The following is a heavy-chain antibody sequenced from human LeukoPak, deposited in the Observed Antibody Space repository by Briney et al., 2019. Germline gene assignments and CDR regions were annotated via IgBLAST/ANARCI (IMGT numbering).Heavy chain of an antibody. CDR2: IYYSGST. CDR3: ARDMTPNDAFDI. V-gene: IGHV4-61*01. Sequence: SETLSLTCTVSGGSVSSGSYYWSWIRQPPGKGLEWLGYIYYSGSTNYNPSLKSRVTISVDTSKNQFSLKLSSVTAADTAVYYRARDMTPNDAFDIWGQGTKVTVSS. CDR1: GGSVSSGSYY. J-gene: IGHJ3*02.